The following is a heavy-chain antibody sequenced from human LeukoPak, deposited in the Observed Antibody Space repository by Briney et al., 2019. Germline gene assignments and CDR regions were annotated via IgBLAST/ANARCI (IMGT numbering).Heavy chain of an antibody. Sequence: GSSVKVSCKASGGTFSSYAISWVRQAPGQGLEWMGGIIPIFGTANYAQKFQGRVTITADKSTSTAYMELSSLRSEDTAVYYCARVAVADIDPRFNYWGQGTLVTVSS. CDR2: IIPIFGTA. D-gene: IGHD6-19*01. CDR1: GGTFSSYA. V-gene: IGHV1-69*06. CDR3: ARVAVADIDPRFNY. J-gene: IGHJ4*02.